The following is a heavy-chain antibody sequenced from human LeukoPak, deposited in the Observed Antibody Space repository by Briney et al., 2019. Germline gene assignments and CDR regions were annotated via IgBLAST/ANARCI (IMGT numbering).Heavy chain of an antibody. V-gene: IGHV3-23*01. D-gene: IGHD6-19*01. CDR2: ISGSGGST. J-gene: IGHJ4*02. CDR1: GFTFSSYA. Sequence: GGSLRLSCAASGFTFSSYAMSWVRQAPGKGLEWVSAISGSGGSTYYADSVKGRFTISRDNSKNTLYLQMNSLRAEDTAVYYCVKTGEWLVTMASPYFDYWGQGTLVTVSS. CDR3: VKTGEWLVTMASPYFDY.